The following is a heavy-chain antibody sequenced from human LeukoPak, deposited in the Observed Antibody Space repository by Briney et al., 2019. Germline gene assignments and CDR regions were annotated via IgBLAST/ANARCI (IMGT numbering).Heavy chain of an antibody. V-gene: IGHV1-18*01. J-gene: IGHJ4*02. CDR3: ARVGRDYGGNRFSDY. CDR2: ISAYNGDI. D-gene: IGHD4-23*01. Sequence: ASVKVFCKASGYTFDSSGIRWVRQAPGQWLELMGWISAYNGDINYAQKFQGRVTMTTDTSTSTAYMELRSLRSDDTAIYYCARVGRDYGGNRFSDYWGQGTLVTVSS. CDR1: GYTFDSSG.